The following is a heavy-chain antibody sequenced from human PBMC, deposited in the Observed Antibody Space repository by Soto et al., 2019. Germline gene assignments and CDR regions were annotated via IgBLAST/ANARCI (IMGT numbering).Heavy chain of an antibody. CDR2: INHSGST. CDR3: ARGWGRIFDY. V-gene: IGHV4-34*01. D-gene: IGHD7-27*01. CDR1: GGSLSGYY. J-gene: IGHJ4*02. Sequence: SETLSLTCAVYGGSLSGYYWRLIRQPPGKGLEWIGEINHSGSTNYNPSLKSRVTISVDTSKNQFSLKLSSVTAADTAVYYCARGWGRIFDYWGQGTLVTVSS.